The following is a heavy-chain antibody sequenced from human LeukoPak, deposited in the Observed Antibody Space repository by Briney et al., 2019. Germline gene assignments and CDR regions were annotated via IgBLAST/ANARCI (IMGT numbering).Heavy chain of an antibody. CDR1: GFTFSDYY. J-gene: IGHJ4*02. V-gene: IGHV3-11*06. Sequence: GGSLRLSCAASGFTFSDYYMRWIRQAPGKGLEWLSYISRSGSHTPYADSVKGRFTVSRDNAKNSLSLELNSLRVDDTAIYYCARVYNDVFDYWGQGTLVTVSS. CDR2: ISRSGSHT. CDR3: ARVYNDVFDY. D-gene: IGHD1-1*01.